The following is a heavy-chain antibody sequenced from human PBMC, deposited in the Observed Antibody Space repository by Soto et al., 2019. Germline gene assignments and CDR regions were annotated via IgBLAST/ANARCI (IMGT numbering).Heavy chain of an antibody. CDR3: ARPTDGMATNPYYYYGMDV. Sequence: QVQLVQSGAEVKKTGSSVKVSCKASGGTFSSYAISWVRQAPGQGLEWMGGIISIFGKANYSQKVQGRVTITADESTSTDYMELSSLRSEDTAVYYCARPTDGMATNPYYYYGMDVWGQGITVTVSS. CDR1: GGTFSSYA. J-gene: IGHJ6*02. CDR2: IISIFGKA. D-gene: IGHD5-12*01. V-gene: IGHV1-69*01.